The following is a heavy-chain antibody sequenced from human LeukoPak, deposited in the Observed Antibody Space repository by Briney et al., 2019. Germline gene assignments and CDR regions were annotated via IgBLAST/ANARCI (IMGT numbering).Heavy chain of an antibody. V-gene: IGHV1-46*03. Sequence: GASVKVSCKASGYTFTSYYMHWVRQAPGQGLEWMEIINPSGGSTSYAQKFQGRVTMTSDISTSTVYMERSSLRSEDTAVYYCAEDSSGYYLLELWGQGTLVTVSS. CDR3: AEDSSGYYLLEL. D-gene: IGHD3-22*01. J-gene: IGHJ4*02. CDR1: GYTFTSYY. CDR2: INPSGGST.